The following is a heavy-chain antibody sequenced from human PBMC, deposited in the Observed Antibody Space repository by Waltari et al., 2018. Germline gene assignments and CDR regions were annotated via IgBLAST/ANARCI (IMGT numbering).Heavy chain of an antibody. CDR2: IHYTGST. J-gene: IGHJ4*02. Sequence: QLQLQESGPGLVKPSETLALTCTVSGGSISNGDYHWGWVRQPPGKGLEWISTIHYTGSTYYNPCLKSRLTISVDTSKNQFSLKLSSVTAADTAVYHCMRDQRSTVLDWGQGTLVTVSS. CDR3: MRDQRSTVLD. CDR1: GGSISNGDYH. V-gene: IGHV4-39*07. D-gene: IGHD1-1*01.